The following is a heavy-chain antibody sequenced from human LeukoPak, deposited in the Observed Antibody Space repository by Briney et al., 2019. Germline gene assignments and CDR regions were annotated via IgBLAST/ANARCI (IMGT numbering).Heavy chain of an antibody. CDR2: FDPEDDET. Sequence: GASVKVSCKASGYTFTGYYMHWVRQAPGQGLEWMGGFDPEDDETIYAQKFQGRVTMTEDTSTDTAYMELSSLRSEDTAMYYCATPTVLTTDAFHIWGQGTMVTVSS. CDR3: ATPTVLTTDAFHI. J-gene: IGHJ3*02. D-gene: IGHD1-1*01. V-gene: IGHV1-24*01. CDR1: GYTFTGYY.